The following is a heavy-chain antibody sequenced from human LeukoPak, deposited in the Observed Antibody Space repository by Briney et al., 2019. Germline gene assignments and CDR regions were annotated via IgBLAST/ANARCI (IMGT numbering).Heavy chain of an antibody. J-gene: IGHJ4*02. CDR3: ARGVVVVATTLGRDFDY. V-gene: IGHV3-30*04. CDR2: ISYDGSNK. Sequence: GGSLRLSCAASGFTFSTYAMHWVRQAPGKGLEWVAVISYDGSNKYYADSVKGRFTISRDSSKNTLYLQTNSPRAEDTAVYYCARGVVVVATTLGRDFDYWGQGTLVTVSS. D-gene: IGHD2-15*01. CDR1: GFTFSTYA.